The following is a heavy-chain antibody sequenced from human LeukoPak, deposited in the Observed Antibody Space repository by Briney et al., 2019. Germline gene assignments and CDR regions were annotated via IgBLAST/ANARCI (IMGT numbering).Heavy chain of an antibody. CDR1: RFTFSHFW. J-gene: IGHJ4*02. CDR2: IEQNGGEK. CDR3: TRSSWGPEY. Sequence: GGSLRLSCEASRFTFSHFWMTWVRQAPGKGLEWVANIEQNGGEKYYADSVKGRFTISRDNAKNSLYLQMNSLRAEDTAMYYCTRSSWGPEYWGQGTLVTVSS. V-gene: IGHV3-7*04. D-gene: IGHD2-2*01.